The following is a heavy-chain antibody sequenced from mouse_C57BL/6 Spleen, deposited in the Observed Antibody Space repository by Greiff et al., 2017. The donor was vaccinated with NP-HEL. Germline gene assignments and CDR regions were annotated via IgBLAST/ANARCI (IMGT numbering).Heavy chain of an antibody. J-gene: IGHJ2*01. CDR3: ARHEGGLYGNWDFDY. CDR1: GYTFTEYT. V-gene: IGHV1-62-2*01. CDR2: FYPGSGSI. Sequence: VQGVESGAELVKPGASVKLSCKASGYTFTEYTIHWVKQRSGQGLEWIGWFYPGSGSIKYNEKFKDKATLTADKSSSTVYMELSRLTSEDSAVYFCARHEGGLYGNWDFDYWGQGTTLTVSS. D-gene: IGHD2-1*01.